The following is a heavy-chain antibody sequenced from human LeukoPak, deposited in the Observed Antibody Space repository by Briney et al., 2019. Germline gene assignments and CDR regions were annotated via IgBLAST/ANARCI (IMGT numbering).Heavy chain of an antibody. CDR2: IKSKTFGGTT. D-gene: IGHD3-22*01. CDR3: TTGYYDSSGYYYSFDY. J-gene: IGHJ4*02. Sequence: GGSLRLSCAASGFTFSNAWMSWVRQAPGKGLEWVGRIKSKTFGGTTDYAAPVKGRFTISRDDSKNTLYLQMNSLKTEDTAVYYCTTGYYDSSGYYYSFDYWGQGTLVTVSS. V-gene: IGHV3-15*01. CDR1: GFTFSNAW.